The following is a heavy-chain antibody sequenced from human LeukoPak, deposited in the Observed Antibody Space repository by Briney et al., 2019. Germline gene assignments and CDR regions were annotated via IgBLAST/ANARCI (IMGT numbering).Heavy chain of an antibody. CDR3: AGPVGATTTIPYYYMDV. Sequence: GGSLRLSCAASGFTFSSYSMNWVRQAPGKGLEWVSSISSSSSYTYYADSVKGRFTISRDNAKNSLYLQMNSLRAEDTAVYYCAGPVGATTTIPYYYMDVWGKGTTVTVSS. J-gene: IGHJ6*03. CDR2: ISSSSSYT. V-gene: IGHV3-21*01. D-gene: IGHD1-26*01. CDR1: GFTFSSYS.